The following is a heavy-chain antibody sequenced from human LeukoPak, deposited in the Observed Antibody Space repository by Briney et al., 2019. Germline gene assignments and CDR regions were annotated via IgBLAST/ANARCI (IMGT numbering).Heavy chain of an antibody. CDR2: ISYSGIT. CDR3: AREGGYSGYLDY. Sequence: SETLSLTCTVSGDSISSYYWTWIRQPPGKGLEWIAYISYSGITNYNPSLKNRVTISLDTSKNQSSLRLSSVTTADAAVYYCAREGGYSGYLDYWGQGTLVTVSS. CDR1: GDSISSYY. J-gene: IGHJ4*02. D-gene: IGHD5-12*01. V-gene: IGHV4-59*01.